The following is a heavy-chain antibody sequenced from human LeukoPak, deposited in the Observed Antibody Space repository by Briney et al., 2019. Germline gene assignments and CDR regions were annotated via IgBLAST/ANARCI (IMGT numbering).Heavy chain of an antibody. D-gene: IGHD2-15*01. CDR3: ARLISTRSLYYYYGMDV. CDR1: GGSFSGYY. Sequence: SETLSLTCAVYGGSFSGYYWSWIRQSPGKGLEWIGEINHSGSTNYNPSLKSRVTISVDTSKNQFSLKLSSVTAADTAVYYCARLISTRSLYYYYGMDVWGQGTTVTVSS. V-gene: IGHV4-34*01. CDR2: INHSGST. J-gene: IGHJ6*02.